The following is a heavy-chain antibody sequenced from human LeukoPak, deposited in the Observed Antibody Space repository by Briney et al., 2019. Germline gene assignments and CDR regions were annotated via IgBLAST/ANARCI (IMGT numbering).Heavy chain of an antibody. V-gene: IGHV3-33*08. CDR1: GFTFSSYA. CDR3: ATVRGSQSSRWYSDY. Sequence: PGGSLRLSCAASGFTFSSYAMSWVRQAPGKGPEWVAVIWYDGSKQYYADSVKGRFTISRDNSKSTLFLQMNSLRGDDTAVYYCATVRGSQSSRWYSDYWGQGTLVIVSS. CDR2: IWYDGSKQ. D-gene: IGHD6-13*01. J-gene: IGHJ4*02.